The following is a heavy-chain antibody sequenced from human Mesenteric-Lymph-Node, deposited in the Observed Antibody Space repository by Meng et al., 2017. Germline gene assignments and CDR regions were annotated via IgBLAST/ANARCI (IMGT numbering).Heavy chain of an antibody. V-gene: IGHV1-2*05. D-gene: IGHD3-10*01. CDR2: INPNSGGT. CDR3: ARGPILLWFGELPHDPFFDY. CDR1: GYTFTGSY. J-gene: IGHJ4*02. Sequence: ASVKVSCKASGYTFTGSYMHWVRQAPGQGLEWMGRINPNSGGTKYAQKFQGRVTMTRDTSISTAYMEQSRLRSDDTDVYYCARGPILLWFGELPHDPFFDYWGQGTLVTVSS.